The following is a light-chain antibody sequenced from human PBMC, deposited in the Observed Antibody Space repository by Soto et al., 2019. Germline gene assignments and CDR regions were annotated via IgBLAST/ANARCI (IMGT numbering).Light chain of an antibody. J-gene: IGKJ1*01. V-gene: IGKV3-11*01. CDR1: QSVSSY. CDR3: QHYNTYSGT. Sequence: IVLTQSPATLSLSPGERATLSCRASQSVSSYLAWYQQKPGQAPRLLIYDASNRATGIPARFSGSGSGTDFTLTISSLQPEDFATYYCQHYNTYSGTFGQGTKVDIK. CDR2: DAS.